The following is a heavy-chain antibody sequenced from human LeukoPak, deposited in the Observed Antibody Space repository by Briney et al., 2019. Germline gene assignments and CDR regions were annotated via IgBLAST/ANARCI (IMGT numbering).Heavy chain of an antibody. CDR3: AKEVAGP. CDR2: IYTSGST. Sequence: PSETLSLTCTVSGGSISSGSYYWSWIRQPAGKGLEWIGRIYTSGSTNYNPSLKSRVTISLDTSKNQFSLNLTSVTAADTAVYYCAKEVAGPWGQGTRVTVSS. V-gene: IGHV4-61*02. J-gene: IGHJ5*02. CDR1: GGSISSGSYY.